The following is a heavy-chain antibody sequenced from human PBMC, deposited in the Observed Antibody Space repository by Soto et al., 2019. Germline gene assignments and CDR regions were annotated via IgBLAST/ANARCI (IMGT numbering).Heavy chain of an antibody. CDR2: TYYRSKWYY. D-gene: IGHD1-26*01. CDR3: ARGEQYSGRIFDY. CDR1: GDSVSSNSAG. J-gene: IGHJ4*01. Sequence: TLSLTCAITGDSVSSNSAGWSWFRQSPSRGLEWLGRTYYRSKWYYEYAVSVRGRITINPDTSKNQYSLQLNSVTPEDTAVYFCARGEQYSGRIFDYWGQGTLVTVSS. V-gene: IGHV6-1*01.